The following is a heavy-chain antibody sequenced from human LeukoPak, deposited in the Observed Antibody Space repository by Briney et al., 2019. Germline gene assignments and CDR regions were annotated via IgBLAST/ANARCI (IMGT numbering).Heavy chain of an antibody. D-gene: IGHD6-19*01. CDR3: AILRRSSGWPNDY. Sequence: GESLKSSCKGSGLGFTSYWIAWARQMPGKGLEWMGIIYPDDSDTRYSPSFQGQVTITADKSISTAYLQWSSLKPSDHAMYCCAILRRSSGWPNDYWGQGTLVTVSS. V-gene: IGHV5-51*01. CDR2: IYPDDSDT. J-gene: IGHJ4*02. CDR1: GLGFTSYW.